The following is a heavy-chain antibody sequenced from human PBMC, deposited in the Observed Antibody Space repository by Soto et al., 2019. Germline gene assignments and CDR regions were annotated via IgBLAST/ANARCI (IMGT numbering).Heavy chain of an antibody. CDR2: ISGSGGST. V-gene: IGHV3-23*01. CDR1: GFTFSSYA. J-gene: IGHJ4*02. Sequence: QPGGSLRLSCAASGFTFSSYAMSWVRQAPGKGLEWVSAISGSGGSTYYADSVKGRFTISRDNSKNTLYLQMNSLRAEDTAVYYCAKVIAVAGIGPQGYWGQGTLVTVSS. CDR3: AKVIAVAGIGPQGY. D-gene: IGHD6-13*01.